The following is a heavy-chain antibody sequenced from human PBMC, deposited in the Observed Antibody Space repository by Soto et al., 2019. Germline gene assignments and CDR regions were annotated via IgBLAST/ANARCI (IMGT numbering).Heavy chain of an antibody. CDR3: ARGHYYYGMDV. Sequence: SETLSLTCTVSGDSLGNYYWFWIRQPVGKGLEWIGRVSSSGNTYYTPSLKSRLTMSMDRANDHFSLNLTSVTAADTAVYFCARGHYYYGMDVWGQGITVTVSS. J-gene: IGHJ6*02. CDR1: GDSLGNYY. CDR2: VSSSGNT. V-gene: IGHV4-4*07.